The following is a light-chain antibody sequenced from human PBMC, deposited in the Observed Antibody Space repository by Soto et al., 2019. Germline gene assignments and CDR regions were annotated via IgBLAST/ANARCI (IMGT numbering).Light chain of an antibody. V-gene: IGKV1-27*01. CDR3: QRTYKAPPST. CDR2: SPX. J-gene: IGKJ5*01. Sequence: IQLTQSRSSLSASLGARVTMTXRVSEGISLYVNWYRQEPGXXTKIXXXSPXNLQSGVPSRFSGSGSGTDFTLTISSLQPEEVATYYGQRTYKAPPSTFGQGTRLEIK. CDR1: EGISLY.